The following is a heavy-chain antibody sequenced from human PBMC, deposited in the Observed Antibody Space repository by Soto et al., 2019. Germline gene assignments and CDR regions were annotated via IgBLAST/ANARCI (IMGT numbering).Heavy chain of an antibody. V-gene: IGHV3-21*01. CDR2: ISSSSSYI. CDR3: AREAYYYDSSGYDAFDI. Sequence: GGSLRLSCAASGFTFSSYSMNWVRQAPGKGLEWVSSISSSSSYIYYADSVKGRFTISRDNAKNSLYLQMNSLRAEDTAVYYCAREAYYYDSSGYDAFDIWGQGTMVTVS. D-gene: IGHD3-22*01. J-gene: IGHJ3*02. CDR1: GFTFSSYS.